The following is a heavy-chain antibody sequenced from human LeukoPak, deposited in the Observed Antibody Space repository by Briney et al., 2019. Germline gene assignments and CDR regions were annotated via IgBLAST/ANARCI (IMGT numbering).Heavy chain of an antibody. CDR1: GDSISSNSAA. CDR2: TYYRSKWYN. D-gene: IGHD5-18*01. V-gene: IGHV6-1*01. CDR3: VRGGQGDGHSADEGFDI. J-gene: IGHJ3*02. Sequence: SQTLSLTCAISGDSISSNSAAWNWIRQSPSRGLEWLGRTYYRSKWYNDYVVSVKSRININPDTSKNQFSLQLSSVTPEDTAVYYCVRGGQGDGHSADEGFDIWSQGTMVTVS.